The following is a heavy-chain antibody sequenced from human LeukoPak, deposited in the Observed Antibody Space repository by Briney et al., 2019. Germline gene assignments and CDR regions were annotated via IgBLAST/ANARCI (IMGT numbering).Heavy chain of an antibody. D-gene: IGHD5-12*01. CDR3: AKGGGYEAQYYYYYLDV. Sequence: GRALRLSCAASGFTFSSYGMHWVRPAPGKGLGWVGFFRYDGSNKYYADSVKGRFTISRDNSKNTLYLQMKSLRAEDTAVYYCAKGGGYEAQYYYYYLDVWGKGTTVTISS. J-gene: IGHJ6*03. CDR1: GFTFSSYG. V-gene: IGHV3-30*02. CDR2: FRYDGSNK.